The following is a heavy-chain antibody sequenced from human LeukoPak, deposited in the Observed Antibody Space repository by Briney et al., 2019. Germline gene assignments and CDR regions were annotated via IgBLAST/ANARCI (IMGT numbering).Heavy chain of an antibody. Sequence: ASVKVSCKASGYTFTSYAMNWVRQVPGQGLEWMGWINTNTGNPTYAQGFTGRFVFSLDTSVSTAYLQISSLKAEDTAVYYCARESSGSPYYYYGMDVWGQGTTVTVSS. J-gene: IGHJ6*02. D-gene: IGHD6-19*01. CDR1: GYTFTSYA. V-gene: IGHV7-4-1*02. CDR3: ARESSGSPYYYYGMDV. CDR2: INTNTGNP.